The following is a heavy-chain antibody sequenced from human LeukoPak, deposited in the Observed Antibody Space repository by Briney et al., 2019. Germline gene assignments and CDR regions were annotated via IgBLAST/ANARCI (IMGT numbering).Heavy chain of an antibody. Sequence: GSLRLSFAASGFTFRSYCLPWVRPAPGKGLEWVAVISYDGSNKYYADSVKGRFTISRDNAKKSLYLQMNSLRAEDTAVYYCLGSNIASIWGQGTLVTVSS. CDR1: GFTFRSYC. CDR2: ISYDGSNK. D-gene: IGHD6-13*01. V-gene: IGHV3-30*03. CDR3: LGSNIASI. J-gene: IGHJ4*02.